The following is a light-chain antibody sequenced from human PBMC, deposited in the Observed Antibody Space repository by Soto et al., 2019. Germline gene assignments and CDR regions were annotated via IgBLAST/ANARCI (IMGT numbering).Light chain of an antibody. CDR2: DAS. V-gene: IGKV3-15*01. CDR3: QQYKNWPLIT. J-gene: IGKJ5*01. Sequence: EIVLTQSPVTLSLSPGERATLSCRASQSVSSYLAWYQQKPGQAPRLLIYDASTRATGLPARFSGSGSGTEFTLTVSSLQSEDFAVYYCQQYKNWPLITFGQGTRLEIK. CDR1: QSVSSY.